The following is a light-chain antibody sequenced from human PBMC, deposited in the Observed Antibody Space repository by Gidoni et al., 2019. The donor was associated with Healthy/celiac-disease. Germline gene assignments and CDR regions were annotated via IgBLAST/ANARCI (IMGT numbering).Light chain of an antibody. CDR1: QSISSW. CDR3: QQYNSYSWT. V-gene: IGKV1-5*01. J-gene: IGKJ1*01. CDR2: DAS. Sequence: DIQMNQSPSTLSASVGDRVTITCPASQSISSWLAWYQQKPGKAPKLLIYDASSLESGVPSRFSGSGSGTEFTLTISSLQPDDFATYYCQQYNSYSWTFGQGTKVEIK.